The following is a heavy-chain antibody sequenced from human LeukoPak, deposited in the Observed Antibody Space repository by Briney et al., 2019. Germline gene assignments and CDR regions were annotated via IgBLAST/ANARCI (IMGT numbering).Heavy chain of an antibody. CDR3: ARDRENNCSSTSCFYVPFDP. V-gene: IGHV1-2*02. D-gene: IGHD2-2*01. Sequence: ASVKVSCKASGYTFTGYYMHWVRQAPGQGLEWMGWINPNSGGTNYAQKFQGRVTMTRDTSISTAYMELSRLRSDDTAVYYCARDRENNCSSTSCFYVPFDPWGQGTLVTVSS. J-gene: IGHJ5*02. CDR2: INPNSGGT. CDR1: GYTFTGYY.